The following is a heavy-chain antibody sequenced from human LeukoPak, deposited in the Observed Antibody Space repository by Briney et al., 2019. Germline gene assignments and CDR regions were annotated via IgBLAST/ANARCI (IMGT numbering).Heavy chain of an antibody. Sequence: GGSLRLSCAASGFTFSSYGIHWVRQAPGKGLEWVAFIRNDGSNKYYADSVKGRFTVSRDNSKNTLYLQMNSLRVEDAAVYYCAKEGDLVGVTYYFDYWGQGTLVIVSS. D-gene: IGHD1-26*01. CDR3: AKEGDLVGVTYYFDY. V-gene: IGHV3-30*02. J-gene: IGHJ4*02. CDR1: GFTFSSYG. CDR2: IRNDGSNK.